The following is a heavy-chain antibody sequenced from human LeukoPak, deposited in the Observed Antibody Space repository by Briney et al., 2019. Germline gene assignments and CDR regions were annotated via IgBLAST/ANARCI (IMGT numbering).Heavy chain of an antibody. CDR2: ISSSSSTI. CDR1: GFTFSSYG. V-gene: IGHV3-48*02. J-gene: IGHJ6*02. CDR3: ARQGLWFGAYAMDV. D-gene: IGHD3-10*01. Sequence: TGGSLRLSCAASGFTFSSYGMNWVRQAPGEGLEWVSYISSSSSTIYYADSVKGRFTISRDNAKNSLYLQMNSLRDEDTAVYYCARQGLWFGAYAMDVWGQGTTVTVSS.